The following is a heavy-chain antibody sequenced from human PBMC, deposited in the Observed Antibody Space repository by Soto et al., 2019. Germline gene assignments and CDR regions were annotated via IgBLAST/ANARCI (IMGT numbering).Heavy chain of an antibody. CDR2: ISYDGSNK. Sequence: PGGSLRLSCAASGFTFSSYGMHWVRQAPGKGLEWVAVISYDGSNKYYADSVKGRFTISRDNAKNTLYLQMNSLRAEDTAVYYCARAGLGYCTSTSCHPGFDIWGQGTMVTVSS. V-gene: IGHV3-30*03. D-gene: IGHD2-2*01. CDR3: ARAGLGYCTSTSCHPGFDI. CDR1: GFTFSSYG. J-gene: IGHJ3*02.